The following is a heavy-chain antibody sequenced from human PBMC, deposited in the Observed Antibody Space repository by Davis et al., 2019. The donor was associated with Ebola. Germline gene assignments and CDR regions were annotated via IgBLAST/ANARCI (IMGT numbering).Heavy chain of an antibody. D-gene: IGHD6-6*01. J-gene: IGHJ4*02. CDR2: INHSGST. V-gene: IGHV4-34*01. CDR3: AFTSIAARPFDY. CDR1: GGSFSGYY. Sequence: SETLSLTCAVYGGSFSGYYWSWIRQPPGKGLEWIGEINHSGSTNYNPSLKSRVTISVDTSKNQFSLKLSSVTAADTAVYYCAFTSIAARPFDYWGQGTLVTVPS.